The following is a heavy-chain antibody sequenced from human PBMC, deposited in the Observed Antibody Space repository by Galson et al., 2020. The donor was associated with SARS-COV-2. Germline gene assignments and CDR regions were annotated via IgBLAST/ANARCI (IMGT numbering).Heavy chain of an antibody. CDR2: IRSSSGTI. CDR1: GFTFSSYT. CDR3: ARERLEY. V-gene: IGHV3-48*04. J-gene: IGHJ4*02. Sequence: GGSMGLSCAASGFTFSSYTMNWVRQAPVKGLELVAYIRSSSGTIYYADSVKGRFTISRDNAKNSLYLQLNSLRVEDTAVYYCARERLEYWGQGTLVTVSS. D-gene: IGHD1-1*01.